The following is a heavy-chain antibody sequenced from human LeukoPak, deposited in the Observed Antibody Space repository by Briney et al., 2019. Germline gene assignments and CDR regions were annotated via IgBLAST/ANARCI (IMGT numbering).Heavy chain of an antibody. CDR1: GGSFSGYY. CDR2: IYQSGST. CDR3: ARSQFYGSGSYQGRWFDP. J-gene: IGHJ5*02. V-gene: IGHV4-34*01. Sequence: SETLSLTCAVYGGSFSGYYWTWIRQPPGKGLEWIGEIYQSGSTNYNPSLKSRVNISVDTSKNQFSLKLTSVTAADTAVYYCARSQFYGSGSYQGRWFDPWGQGTLVTVSS. D-gene: IGHD3-10*01.